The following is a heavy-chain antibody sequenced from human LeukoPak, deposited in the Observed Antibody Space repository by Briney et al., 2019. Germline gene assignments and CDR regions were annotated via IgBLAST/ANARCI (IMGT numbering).Heavy chain of an antibody. D-gene: IGHD3-22*01. CDR3: ARNYYGSSGYYSSYYYYMDV. J-gene: IGHJ6*03. CDR2: MNPNSGNT. CDR1: GYTFTSYG. V-gene: IGHV1-8*02. Sequence: ASVKVSCKASGYTFTSYGISWVRQATGQGLEWMGWMNPNSGNTGYAQKFQGRVTMTRNTSISTAYMELSSLRSEDTAVYYCARNYYGSSGYYSSYYYYMDVWGKGTTVTISS.